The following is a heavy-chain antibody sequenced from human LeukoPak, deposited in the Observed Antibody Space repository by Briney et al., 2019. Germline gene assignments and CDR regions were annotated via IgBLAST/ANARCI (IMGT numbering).Heavy chain of an antibody. J-gene: IGHJ4*02. Sequence: GGSLRLSCAASGFTFSSYAMDWVRQAPGKGLEWVAVISYDGSNKYYADSVKGRFTISRANSENTLYLQMNNLRAEDTAVYYCAKATGYLLWGQGTLVTVSS. D-gene: IGHD1-14*01. V-gene: IGHV3-30*04. CDR2: ISYDGSNK. CDR1: GFTFSSYA. CDR3: AKATGYLL.